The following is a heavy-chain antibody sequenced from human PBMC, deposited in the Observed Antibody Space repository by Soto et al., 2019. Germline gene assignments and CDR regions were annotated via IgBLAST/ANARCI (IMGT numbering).Heavy chain of an antibody. CDR3: TTGLTNYYIIRDY. CDR2: IKSKADYGTI. Sequence: EVQLVESGGDLVKPGASLRLTCAVSGLTVTDTWMNWVRQAPGKGLEWVGRIKSKADYGTIDYAAPVNGRFIISVDESENTLFLQMNGLKTEDTAVYYCTTGLTNYYIIRDYWGQGTLVSVSS. CDR1: GLTVTDTW. D-gene: IGHD3-9*01. J-gene: IGHJ4*02. V-gene: IGHV3-15*07.